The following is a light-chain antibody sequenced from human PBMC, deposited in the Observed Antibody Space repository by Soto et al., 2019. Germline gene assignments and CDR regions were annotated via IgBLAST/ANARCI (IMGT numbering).Light chain of an antibody. Sequence: DIPMTQSPSTLSASVGDRVTITCRASQSVSSWLAWYQQKPGKAPKLLIYKASSLESGVPSRFSGSGSGTEFTLTITSLQPDDFATYYCQQYDSHMYTFGQGTKLEI. CDR2: KAS. V-gene: IGKV1-5*03. CDR1: QSVSSW. CDR3: QQYDSHMYT. J-gene: IGKJ2*01.